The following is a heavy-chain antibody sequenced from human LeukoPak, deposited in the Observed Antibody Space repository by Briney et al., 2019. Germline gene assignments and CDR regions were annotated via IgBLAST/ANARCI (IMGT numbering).Heavy chain of an antibody. J-gene: IGHJ4*02. D-gene: IGHD6-6*01. Sequence: SETLSLTCTVSGGSISSSSYYWGWLRQPPGKGLEWIGTIYYSGSTYYNPSLKSRVTISVDTSKNQFSLKLSSVTAADTAVYYCARQADDSSSSLVYFDYWGQGTLVTVSS. CDR2: IYYSGST. CDR1: GGSISSSSYY. CDR3: ARQADDSSSSLVYFDY. V-gene: IGHV4-39*01.